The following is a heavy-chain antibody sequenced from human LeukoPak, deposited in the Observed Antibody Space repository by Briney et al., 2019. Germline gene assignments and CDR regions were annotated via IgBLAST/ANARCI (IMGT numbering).Heavy chain of an antibody. CDR2: ISSSGSTI. Sequence: GGSLRLSCAASGFTVSSYEMNWVRQAPGKGLEWVSYISSSGSTIYYADSVKGRFTISRDNAKNSLYLQMNSLRAEDTAVYYCARVPRYCSGGSCLWGYDYWGQGTLVTVSS. CDR1: GFTVSSYE. V-gene: IGHV3-48*03. J-gene: IGHJ4*02. D-gene: IGHD2-15*01. CDR3: ARVPRYCSGGSCLWGYDY.